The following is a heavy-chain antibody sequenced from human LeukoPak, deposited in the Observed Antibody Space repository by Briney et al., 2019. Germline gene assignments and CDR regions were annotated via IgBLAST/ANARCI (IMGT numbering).Heavy chain of an antibody. V-gene: IGHV3-74*01. CDR1: GFTFSNYW. CDR3: VRDLILVDTPGDDFDY. Sequence: GGSLRLSCAASGFTFSNYWMPWVRQVPGKGLVWVSRINVDGSVKSYADSVKGRLTISRDNAKNTVSLQMNSRRAEDTAVYYCVRDLILVDTPGDDFDYWGQGALVTVSS. J-gene: IGHJ4*02. D-gene: IGHD4-23*01. CDR2: INVDGSVK.